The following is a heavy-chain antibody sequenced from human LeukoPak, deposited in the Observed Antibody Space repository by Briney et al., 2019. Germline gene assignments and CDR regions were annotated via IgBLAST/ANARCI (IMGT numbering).Heavy chain of an antibody. CDR1: GGSLSSSSYY. V-gene: IGHV4-39*07. CDR2: IYYSGST. Sequence: SETLSLTCTVTGGSLSSSSYYWGWIRQPPGKGLEWIGSIYYSGSTYYNPSLKSRVTISVDTSKNQFSLKLSSVTAADTAVYYCARDSAIAVAGYYYFDYWGQGTLVTVSS. CDR3: ARDSAIAVAGYYYFDY. D-gene: IGHD6-19*01. J-gene: IGHJ4*02.